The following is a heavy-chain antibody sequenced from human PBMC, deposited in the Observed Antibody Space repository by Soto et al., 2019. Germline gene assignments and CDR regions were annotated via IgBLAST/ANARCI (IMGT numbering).Heavy chain of an antibody. D-gene: IGHD7-27*01. Sequence: LETLSLTCAVYGGSFSGYYWSWIRQPPGKGLEWIGEINHSGSTNYNPSLKSRVTISVDTSKNQFSLELSSLRSEDTAVYYCARDAGDPPNRHFDYWGQGTLVTVSS. V-gene: IGHV4-34*01. CDR2: INHSGST. J-gene: IGHJ4*02. CDR3: ARDAGDPPNRHFDY. CDR1: GGSFSGYY.